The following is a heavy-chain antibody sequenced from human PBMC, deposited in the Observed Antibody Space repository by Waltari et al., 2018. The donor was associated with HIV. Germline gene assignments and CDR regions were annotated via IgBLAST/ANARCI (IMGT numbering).Heavy chain of an antibody. CDR1: GGSISSYY. D-gene: IGHD4-17*01. CDR2: IYYSGST. J-gene: IGHJ6*02. V-gene: IGHV4-59*01. CDR3: ARVVTKRDPGWEMDV. Sequence: QVQLQESGPGLVKPSETLSLTCTVSGGSISSYYWSWIRQPPGKGLEWIGYIYYSGSTNYNPSLKSRVTISVDTSKNQFSLKLSSVTAADTAVYYCARVVTKRDPGWEMDVWGQGTTVTVSS.